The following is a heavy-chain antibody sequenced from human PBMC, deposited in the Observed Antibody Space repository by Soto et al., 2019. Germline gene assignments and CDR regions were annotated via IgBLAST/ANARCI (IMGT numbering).Heavy chain of an antibody. Sequence: QVQLVQSGADVKKPGASVKVSCKASGYNFTSYGINWVRQAPGQGLEWMGWISPHNDRTKYARRFQDRVTMTTETPTSTVYVELGSLRSGDTAVYSCARDLYYSSGRYFDHDALDIWGQGTVVTVSS. CDR2: ISPHNDRT. CDR1: GYNFTSYG. D-gene: IGHD6-19*01. J-gene: IGHJ3*02. V-gene: IGHV1-18*01. CDR3: ARDLYYSSGRYFDHDALDI.